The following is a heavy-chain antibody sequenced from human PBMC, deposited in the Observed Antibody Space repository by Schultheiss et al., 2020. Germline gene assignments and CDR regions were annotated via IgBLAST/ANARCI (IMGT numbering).Heavy chain of an antibody. J-gene: IGHJ4*02. Sequence: GESLKISCAASGFTFSSYGMHWVRQAPGKGLEWVAVISYDGSNKYYVDSVKGRFTISRDNAKNLLYLQMNSLRAEDTAVYYCARAVDTAMVRDWGQGTLVTVSS. D-gene: IGHD5-18*01. V-gene: IGHV3-30*03. CDR1: GFTFSSYG. CDR2: ISYDGSNK. CDR3: ARAVDTAMVRD.